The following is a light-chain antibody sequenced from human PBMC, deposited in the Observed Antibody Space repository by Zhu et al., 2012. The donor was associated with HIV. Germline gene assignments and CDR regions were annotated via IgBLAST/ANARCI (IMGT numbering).Light chain of an antibody. J-gene: IGKJ2*01. CDR1: QGISSY. Sequence: AIRMTQSPSSLSASTGDRVTITCRASQGISSYLAWYQQKPGKAPKLLIYAASTLQSGVPSTFSGSGFGTEFTLTISCLQSEDFATYYCQQYYTYPYTFGLGDQTGDQT. V-gene: IGKV1-8*01. CDR3: QQYYTYPYT. CDR2: AAS.